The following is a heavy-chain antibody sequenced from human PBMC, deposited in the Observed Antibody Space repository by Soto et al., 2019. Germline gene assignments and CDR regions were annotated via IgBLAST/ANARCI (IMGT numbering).Heavy chain of an antibody. CDR2: IYPGDSDT. CDR3: ARGYCTATICDPWFDP. CDR1: GYAFSSYW. D-gene: IGHD2-8*02. J-gene: IGHJ5*02. Sequence: PGESLKISCQGSGYAFSSYWMAWVRQMPGKGLEWMGIIYPGDSDTRYSPSFQGQVTISVDKSITTAYLQWSSLKASDTAMYYCARGYCTATICDPWFDPWGQGTLVTVYS. V-gene: IGHV5-51*01.